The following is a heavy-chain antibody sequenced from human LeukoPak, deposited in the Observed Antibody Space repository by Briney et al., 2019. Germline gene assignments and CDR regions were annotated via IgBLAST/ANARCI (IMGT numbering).Heavy chain of an antibody. D-gene: IGHD4-17*01. CDR1: GFTFSSYW. J-gene: IGHJ6*02. V-gene: IGHV3-74*01. Sequence: GGSLRLSCAASGFTFSSYWMHWVRQAPGKGLVWVSRINSDGSSTSYADSVKGRFTISRDNAKNTLYLRMNSLRAEDTAVYYCALLTTAKPGYYYGMDVWGQGTTVTVSS. CDR2: INSDGSST. CDR3: ALLTTAKPGYYYGMDV.